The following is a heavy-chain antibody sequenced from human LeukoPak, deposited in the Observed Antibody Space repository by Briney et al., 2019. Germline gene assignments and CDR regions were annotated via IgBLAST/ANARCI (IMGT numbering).Heavy chain of an antibody. CDR3: ARHQATYSTTWYRYLDL. V-gene: IGHV3-48*01. CDR2: INSGSSTI. Sequence: GGSLRLSCAASGFTFTSYSMNWVRQAPGKGLEWVSYINSGSSTIYYADSVKGRFTISRDNAKNSLYLQMNSLRAEDTAVYYCARHQATYSTTWYRYLDLWGRGTLVTVSS. J-gene: IGHJ2*01. D-gene: IGHD6-13*01. CDR1: GFTFTSYS.